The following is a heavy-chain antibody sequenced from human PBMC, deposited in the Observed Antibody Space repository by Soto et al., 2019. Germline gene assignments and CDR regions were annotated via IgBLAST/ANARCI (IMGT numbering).Heavy chain of an antibody. V-gene: IGHV3-11*01. J-gene: IGHJ4*02. Sequence: PGGSLRLSCAASGFSFSDYDMSWIRQAPGKGLEWVSYISTSAYTKKYADSVKGRFTVSRDNAKNSLYLQMNTLRAEDTAVYFCASEFLAGSCSGGSCEAMDYWGQGILVSVSS. CDR2: ISTSAYTK. CDR1: GFSFSDYD. D-gene: IGHD2-15*01. CDR3: ASEFLAGSCSGGSCEAMDY.